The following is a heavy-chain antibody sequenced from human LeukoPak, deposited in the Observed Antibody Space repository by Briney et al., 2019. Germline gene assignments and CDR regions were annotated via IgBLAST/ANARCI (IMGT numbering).Heavy chain of an antibody. V-gene: IGHV3-30*18. CDR2: ISYDGSNK. D-gene: IGHD6-19*01. J-gene: IGHJ2*01. CDR1: GFAFSSYG. CDR3: AKDSSPNSSGWYGYFDL. Sequence: PGGSLRLSCAASGFAFSSYGMHWVRQAPGKGLEWVAVISYDGSNKYYADSVKGRFTISRDNSKNTLYLQMNSLRAEDTAVYYCAKDSSPNSSGWYGYFDLWGRGTLVTSSS.